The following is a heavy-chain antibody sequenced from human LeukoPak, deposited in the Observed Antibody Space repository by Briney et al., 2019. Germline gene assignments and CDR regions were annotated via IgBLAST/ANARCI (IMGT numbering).Heavy chain of an antibody. D-gene: IGHD2-2*01. V-gene: IGHV1-18*01. CDR1: GYTFTSYG. Sequence: ASVKVSCKAPGYTFTSYGISWVRQAPGQGLEWMGWISAYNGNTNYAQKLQGRVTMTTDTSTSTAYMELRSMRSDDTAVYYCARASPMVSSTSYYYYGMDVWGQGTTVTVSS. CDR3: ARASPMVSSTSYYYYGMDV. J-gene: IGHJ6*02. CDR2: ISAYNGNT.